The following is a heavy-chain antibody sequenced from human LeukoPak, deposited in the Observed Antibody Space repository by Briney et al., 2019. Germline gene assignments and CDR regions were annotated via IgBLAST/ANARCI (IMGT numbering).Heavy chain of an antibody. CDR1: GFTFSSYW. CDR3: ARTPDGHKPVDI. V-gene: IGHV3-74*01. D-gene: IGHD5-24*01. J-gene: IGHJ3*02. CDR2: INSDGSST. Sequence: GGSLRLSCAASGFTFSSYWKHWVRQAPGKGLVWVSRINSDGSSTTYADSVKGRFTISRDNAKNTLYLQMNSLRAEDTAVYYCARTPDGHKPVDIWGQGTMVTVSS.